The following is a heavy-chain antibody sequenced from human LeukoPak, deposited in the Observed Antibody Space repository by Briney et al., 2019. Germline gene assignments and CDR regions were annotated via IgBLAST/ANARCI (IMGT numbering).Heavy chain of an antibody. V-gene: IGHV3-74*01. D-gene: IGHD1-1*01. J-gene: IGHJ1*01. CDR1: GFTFSLSW. Sequence: PGESLRLSCAASGFTFSLSWMHWVRQAPGKGLGWVSSINYDARSRTYADSVKGRLTISRDNAENTLFLQMNSLRVEDSAIYSCVRGAGPGTPFDWGQGILVTVSS. CDR2: INYDARSR. CDR3: VRGAGPGTPFD.